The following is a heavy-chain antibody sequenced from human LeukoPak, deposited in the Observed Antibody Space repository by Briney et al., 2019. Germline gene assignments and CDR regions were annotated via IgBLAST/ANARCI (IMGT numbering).Heavy chain of an antibody. V-gene: IGHV3-30*01. J-gene: IGHJ5*02. CDR1: GFTFSSYA. CDR2: ISYDGSNK. CDR3: AREGQPYNWFDP. Sequence: PGGSLRLSCAASGFTFSSYAMPWVRQAPGRGLERVEVISYDGSNKYYADSVKGRFTISRDDSKKTLYLQMNSLRAEDTAVYYCAREGQPYNWFDPWGQGTLVTVSS. D-gene: IGHD6-13*01.